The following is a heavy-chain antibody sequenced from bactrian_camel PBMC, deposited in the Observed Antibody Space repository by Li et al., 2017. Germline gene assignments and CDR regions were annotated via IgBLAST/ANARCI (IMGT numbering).Heavy chain of an antibody. V-gene: IGHV3S1*01. CDR1: GYTYAC. D-gene: IGHD1*01. CDR3: AGDLFLDSA. J-gene: IGHJ6*01. Sequence: QLVESGGGSVQAGGSLRLSYAASGYTYACMEWFRQAPGSGLEWVSRISPNGDSRRNAASVQGRFTVSRDNVKNMVYLQMNSLKPEDTARYYCAGDLFLDSAWGQGTQVTVS. CDR2: ISPNGDSR.